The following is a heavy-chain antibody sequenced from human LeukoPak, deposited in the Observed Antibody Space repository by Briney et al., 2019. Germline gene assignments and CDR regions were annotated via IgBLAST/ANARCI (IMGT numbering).Heavy chain of an antibody. CDR1: GFTVSGNY. CDR2: IYSGGYT. V-gene: IGHV3-53*01. Sequence: PGGSLRLSCAASGFTVSGNYMSWVRQAPGKGLEWVSVIYSGGYTFYADSVKGRFTISRDNSKNTLYLQMNSLRAEDTAVYYCAREQIIVAAIYFDYWGQGTLVTVSS. J-gene: IGHJ4*02. D-gene: IGHD2-2*02. CDR3: AREQIIVAAIYFDY.